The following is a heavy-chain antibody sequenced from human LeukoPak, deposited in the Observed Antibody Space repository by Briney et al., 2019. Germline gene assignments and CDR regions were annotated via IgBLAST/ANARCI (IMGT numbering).Heavy chain of an antibody. J-gene: IGHJ5*02. Sequence: ASVKVSCKASGCTFSSYAISWVRQAPGLGLEWMGGIIPIFGTANYAQKFQGRVTITADESTSTAYMELSSLRSEDTAVYYCARDREEKYQLPKAVAVFLGFDPWGQGTLVTVSS. CDR2: IIPIFGTA. V-gene: IGHV1-69*13. D-gene: IGHD2-2*01. CDR3: ARDREEKYQLPKAVAVFLGFDP. CDR1: GCTFSSYA.